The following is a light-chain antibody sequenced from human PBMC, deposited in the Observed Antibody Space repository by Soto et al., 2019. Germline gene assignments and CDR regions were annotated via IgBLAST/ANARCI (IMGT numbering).Light chain of an antibody. J-gene: IGLJ2*01. CDR2: DVN. Sequence: QSALTQPASVSGSPGQSITISCTGNSSDVGGYNYVSWYQQHPGKAPKLMIYDVNNRPSGVSNRFSGSKSGNTASLTISGLQAEDEGDYYCSSYTSSITLVFGGGTKLTVL. CDR3: SSYTSSITLV. V-gene: IGLV2-14*01. CDR1: SSDVGGYNY.